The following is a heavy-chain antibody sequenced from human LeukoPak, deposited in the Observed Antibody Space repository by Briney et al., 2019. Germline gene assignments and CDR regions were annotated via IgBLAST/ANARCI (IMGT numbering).Heavy chain of an antibody. V-gene: IGHV1-46*01. J-gene: IGHJ4*02. CDR3: ARGYYYDSSGYYLTDFDY. D-gene: IGHD3-22*01. CDR1: GYXFTSYY. Sequence: ASVKVPCKASGYXFTSYYMHWVRQAPGQGLEWMGIINPSGGSTSYAQKFQGRVTMTRDTSTSTVYMELSSLRSEDTAVYYCARGYYYDSSGYYLTDFDYWGQGTLVTVSS. CDR2: INPSGGST.